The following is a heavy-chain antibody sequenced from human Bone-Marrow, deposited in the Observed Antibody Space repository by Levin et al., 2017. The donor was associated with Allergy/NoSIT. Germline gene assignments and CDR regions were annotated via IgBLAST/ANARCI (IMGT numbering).Heavy chain of an antibody. CDR2: IGTAGDT. D-gene: IGHD5-18*01. Sequence: PGGSLRLSCAAPGFTFRTHDMHWVRQGTGKGLEWVSTIGTAGDTYYPDSVRGRFTISRENAKNSLYLQMNGLSAGDTAVYYCARYNYEYNALDIWGQGTMVTVSS. V-gene: IGHV3-13*01. CDR3: ARYNYEYNALDI. J-gene: IGHJ3*02. CDR1: GFTFRTHD.